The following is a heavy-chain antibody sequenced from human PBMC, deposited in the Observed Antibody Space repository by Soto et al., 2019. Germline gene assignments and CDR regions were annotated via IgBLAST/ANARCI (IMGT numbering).Heavy chain of an antibody. CDR2: IYHTGTT. CDR1: GASITNFY. Sequence: PSETLSLTCTVSGASITNFYWSWIRQPPGKGLEWIGYIYHTGTTNYNPSLESRLAISIDTSKNQFSLKLSSVMAADTAVYFCTRDRGCSGESCYSGFDPWGQGTLVTVSS. V-gene: IGHV4-59*01. D-gene: IGHD2-15*01. CDR3: TRDRGCSGESCYSGFDP. J-gene: IGHJ5*02.